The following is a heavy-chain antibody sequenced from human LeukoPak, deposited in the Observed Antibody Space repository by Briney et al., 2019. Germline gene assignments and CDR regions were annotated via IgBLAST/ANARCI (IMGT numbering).Heavy chain of an antibody. Sequence: SETLSLTCTVSGGSISSYYWNWIRQPPGKGLEWIGYIYYNGSPNYNPSLKSRLTISIDTSKNQFSLKLTSVTAADTAVYYCARESSAGTLGYWGQGTLVTVSP. V-gene: IGHV4-59*01. CDR3: ARESSAGTLGY. J-gene: IGHJ4*02. CDR1: GGSISSYY. CDR2: IYYNGSP. D-gene: IGHD6-13*01.